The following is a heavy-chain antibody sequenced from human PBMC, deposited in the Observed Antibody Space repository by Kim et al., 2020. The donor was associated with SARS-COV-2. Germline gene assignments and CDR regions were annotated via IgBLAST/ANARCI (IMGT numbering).Heavy chain of an antibody. CDR3: ARDYDFWSANYGLDV. Sequence: GGSLRLSCAASGFIFSNNAIHWVRQAPGQGLEWVAMIPHDGNKEFYAKSVKGRFTVTRDDPQRKVFLEMNSLRPEDTAMYYCARDYDFWSANYGLDVWGQGTRVTVSS. V-gene: IGHV3-30-3*01. J-gene: IGHJ6*02. D-gene: IGHD3-3*01. CDR2: IPHDGNKE. CDR1: GFIFSNNA.